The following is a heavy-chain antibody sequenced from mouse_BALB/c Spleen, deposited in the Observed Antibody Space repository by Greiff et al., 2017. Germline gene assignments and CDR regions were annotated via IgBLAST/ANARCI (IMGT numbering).Heavy chain of an antibody. Sequence: EVQGVESGGGLVQPGGSRKLSCAASGFTFSSFGMHWVRPAPEKGLEWVAYISSGSSTIYYADTVKGRFTISRDNPKNTLYLQMSSLKSEDTAMYYCARPIYYDYDGFAYWGQGTLVTVSA. J-gene: IGHJ3*01. D-gene: IGHD2-4*01. CDR3: ARPIYYDYDGFAY. V-gene: IGHV5-17*02. CDR2: ISSGSSTI. CDR1: GFTFSSFG.